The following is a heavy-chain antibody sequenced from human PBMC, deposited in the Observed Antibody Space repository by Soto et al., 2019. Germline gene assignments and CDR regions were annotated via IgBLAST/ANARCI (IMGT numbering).Heavy chain of an antibody. CDR3: TRGASRDRRARGSFDA. V-gene: IGHV3-21*01. CDR2: ISSNSAYI. CDR1: GFTFRSFT. Sequence: GGSLRLSCAASGFTFRSFTMNWVRQAPGRGLEWVSTISSNSAYIYYTDALRGRFTISRDNAKNSLHLQMNSLRAEDTAVYYCTRGASRDRRARGSFDAWAPGTLVTVSS. D-gene: IGHD3-10*01. J-gene: IGHJ5*02.